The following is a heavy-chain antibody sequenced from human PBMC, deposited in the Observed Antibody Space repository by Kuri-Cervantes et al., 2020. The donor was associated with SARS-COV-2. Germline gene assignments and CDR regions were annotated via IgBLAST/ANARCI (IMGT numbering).Heavy chain of an antibody. D-gene: IGHD5-18*01. CDR2: ISGSGGST. J-gene: IGHJ4*02. V-gene: IGHV3-21*03. CDR3: AMTGSYTSYGLGH. Sequence: GGSLRLSCAASGFTFSSYSMNWVRQAPGKGLEWVSAISGSGGSTYYADSVKGRFTTSRDNAKNSVFLQMNSLRPEDTGVYYCAMTGSYTSYGLGHWGQGTLVTVSS. CDR1: GFTFSSYS.